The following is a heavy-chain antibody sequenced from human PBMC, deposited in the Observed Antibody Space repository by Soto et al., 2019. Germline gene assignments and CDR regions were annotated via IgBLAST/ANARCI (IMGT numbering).Heavy chain of an antibody. D-gene: IGHD2-2*01. V-gene: IGHV3-74*01. CDR2: IKSDGSTA. CDR3: TRGGSGYCSSTSFSSFDD. CDR1: GFAFSRYW. Sequence: GGAWRVSCAASGFAFSRYWMHWVRQGPGKGLVWVSRIKSDGSTASYADSVKGRFTISRDNAKNTLYLQMNSLRAEVTAVYYCTRGGSGYCSSTSFSSFDDWVQGSLVTVSS. J-gene: IGHJ4*02.